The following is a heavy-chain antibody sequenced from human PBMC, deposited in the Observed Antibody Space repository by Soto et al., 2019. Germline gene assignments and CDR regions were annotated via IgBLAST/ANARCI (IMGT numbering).Heavy chain of an antibody. CDR3: ARGLGTAIFGVVSPPKWFDP. V-gene: IGHV4-34*01. CDR2: INHSGST. Sequence: QVQLQQWGAGLLKPSETLSLTCAVYGGSFSGYYWSWIRQPPGKGLEWIGEINHSGSTNYNPSLKSRVTISVDTSKNQFSLKLSSVTAADTAVYYCARGLGTAIFGVVSPPKWFDPWGQGTLVTVSS. CDR1: GGSFSGYY. D-gene: IGHD3-3*01. J-gene: IGHJ5*02.